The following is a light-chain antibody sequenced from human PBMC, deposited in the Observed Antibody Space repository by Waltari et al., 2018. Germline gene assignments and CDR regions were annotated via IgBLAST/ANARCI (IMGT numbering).Light chain of an antibody. J-gene: IGLJ2*01. CDR3: SSYTSSSTVV. CDR2: DVS. Sequence: QSALTQPASVSGSPGQSITIPCTGTSSDVGGYNYVSWYQQHPGKPPQLMVYDVSTRPSGVSNRFSGSKSGNTASLTISGLQAEDEADYYCSSYTSSSTVVFGGGTKLTVL. CDR1: SSDVGGYNY. V-gene: IGLV2-14*03.